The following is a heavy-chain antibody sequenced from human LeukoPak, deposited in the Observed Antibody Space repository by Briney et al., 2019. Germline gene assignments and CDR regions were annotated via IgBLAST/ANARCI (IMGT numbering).Heavy chain of an antibody. CDR2: MNPNSGNT. CDR3: ARRSPYRVRGPLGIWFDP. D-gene: IGHD3-10*01. Sequence: GASVKVSCKASGYTFTSYDINWVRQATGQGLEWMGWMNPNSGNTGYAQKFQGRATMTRNTSISTAYMELSSLRSEDTAVYYCARRSPYRVRGPLGIWFDPWGQGTLVTVSS. V-gene: IGHV1-8*01. J-gene: IGHJ5*02. CDR1: GYTFTSYD.